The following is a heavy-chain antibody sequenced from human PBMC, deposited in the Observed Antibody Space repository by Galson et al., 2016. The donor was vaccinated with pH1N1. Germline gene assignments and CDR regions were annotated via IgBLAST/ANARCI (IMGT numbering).Heavy chain of an antibody. J-gene: IGHJ3*02. D-gene: IGHD3-3*01. CDR2: TYYRSKWYN. Sequence: CAISGDSVSSNSATWNWIRQSPSRGLEWLGRTYYRSKWYNDYAESVKSRIIISPDTSKNQLSLQLNSVTPADTAVYYCARGVIDYDFWSGYQDHAAFDIWGQWTMVIVS. CDR3: ARGVIDYDFWSGYQDHAAFDI. CDR1: GDSVSSNSAT. V-gene: IGHV6-1*01.